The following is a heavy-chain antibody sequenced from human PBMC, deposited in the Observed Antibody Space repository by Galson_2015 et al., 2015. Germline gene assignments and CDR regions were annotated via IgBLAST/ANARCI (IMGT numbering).Heavy chain of an antibody. J-gene: IGHJ4*02. CDR1: GYTFTSYA. CDR3: ARDFSGDYFFDY. V-gene: IGHV1-3*01. CDR2: INAGNGNT. D-gene: IGHD4-17*01. Sequence: SVKVSCKASGYTFTSYAMHWVRQAPGQRLEWMGWINAGNGNTKYSQKFQGRVTITRDTSASTAYMELSSLRSEDTAVYYCARDFSGDYFFDYWGQGTLVTVSS.